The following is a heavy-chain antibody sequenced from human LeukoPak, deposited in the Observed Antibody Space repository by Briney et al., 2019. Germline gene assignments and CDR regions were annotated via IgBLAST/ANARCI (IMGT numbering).Heavy chain of an antibody. CDR1: GGSSSGNSDY. CDR3: ARRFMVRGAMGFDT. CDR2: IYYSGSN. Sequence: SETLSLTSTVSGGSSSGNSDYWGWIRQPPGKGLEWIGRIYYSGSNYYNPSVNSKVTISVDRYNNQFSLKLKSVTAAATAVYYCARRFMVRGAMGFDTWGQGTLVTVSS. J-gene: IGHJ5*02. D-gene: IGHD3-10*01. V-gene: IGHV4-39*01.